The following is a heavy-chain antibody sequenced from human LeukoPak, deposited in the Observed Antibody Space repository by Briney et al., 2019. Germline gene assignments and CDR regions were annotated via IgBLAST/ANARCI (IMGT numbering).Heavy chain of an antibody. CDR1: GYTFTSYA. V-gene: IGHV1-3*01. CDR3: ARANNYYESSGYFDY. Sequence: ASVKVSCKASGYTFTSYAMHWVRQAPGQRLEWMGWINAGNGNTKYSQEFQGRVTMTRDTSISTAYMELSRLRSDDTAVYYCARANNYYESSGYFDYWGQGTLVTVSS. D-gene: IGHD3-22*01. J-gene: IGHJ4*02. CDR2: INAGNGNT.